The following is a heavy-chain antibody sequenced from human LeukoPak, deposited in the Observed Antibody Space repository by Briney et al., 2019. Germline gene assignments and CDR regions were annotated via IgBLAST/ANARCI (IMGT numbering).Heavy chain of an antibody. CDR3: AKDRGSKRSWSFDY. Sequence: PGGSLRLSCAASGFTFDDYGMSWVRQAPGKGLEWVSGINWNGGSTGYADSVKGRFTISRDNSKNSLYLQMNSLRAEDTALYYCAKDRGSKRSWSFDYWGQGTLVTVSS. CDR1: GFTFDDYG. V-gene: IGHV3-20*04. J-gene: IGHJ4*02. CDR2: INWNGGST. D-gene: IGHD3-3*01.